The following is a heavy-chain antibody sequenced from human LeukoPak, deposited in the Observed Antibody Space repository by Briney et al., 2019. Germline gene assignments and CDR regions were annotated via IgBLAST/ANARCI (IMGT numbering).Heavy chain of an antibody. CDR3: AKDRVAAAGTAFAFDI. Sequence: GGSLRLSCAASGFTFSSYGMHWVRQAPGKGLEWVAFIRYDGSNKYYADSVKGRFTISRDNSKNTLYLQMNSLRAEDTAVYYCAKDRVAAAGTAFAFDIWGQQTMVTVSS. CDR2: IRYDGSNK. J-gene: IGHJ3*02. V-gene: IGHV3-30*02. CDR1: GFTFSSYG. D-gene: IGHD6-13*01.